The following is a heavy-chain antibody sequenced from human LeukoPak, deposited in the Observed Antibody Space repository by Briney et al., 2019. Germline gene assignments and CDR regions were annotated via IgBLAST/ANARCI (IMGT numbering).Heavy chain of an antibody. Sequence: PGRSLRLSCAASGFTFSSYGMHWVRQAPGKGLEWVAVISYDGSNKYYADSVKGRFTISRDNSKNTLYLQMNSLRAEDTAVYYCAKDPEYYYDSSGSLDPWGQGTLVTVSS. CDR2: ISYDGSNK. D-gene: IGHD3-22*01. J-gene: IGHJ5*02. CDR1: GFTFSSYG. CDR3: AKDPEYYYDSSGSLDP. V-gene: IGHV3-30*18.